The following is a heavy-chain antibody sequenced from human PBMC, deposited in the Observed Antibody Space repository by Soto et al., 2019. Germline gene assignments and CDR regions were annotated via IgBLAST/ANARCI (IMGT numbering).Heavy chain of an antibody. D-gene: IGHD1-26*01. Sequence: EVQLVESGGGLVQPGGSLRLSCAVSGFTFSSSEMYWVRQAPGKGLEWISYIHPSGQPIFYADSVKGRFTISRDNANNSLFLQMNSLRAEDTAVYYCARRASRWGQGTMVTLSS. CDR3: ARRASR. CDR2: IHPSGQPI. J-gene: IGHJ3*01. CDR1: GFTFSSSE. V-gene: IGHV3-48*03.